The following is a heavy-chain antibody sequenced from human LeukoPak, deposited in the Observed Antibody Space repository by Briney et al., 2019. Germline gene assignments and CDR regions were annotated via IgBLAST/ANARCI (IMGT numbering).Heavy chain of an antibody. CDR3: AKVEMATITPDY. CDR2: ISGSGGST. CDR1: GFTFSSYA. V-gene: IGHV3-23*01. D-gene: IGHD5-24*01. Sequence: PGGSLRPSCAASGFTFSSYAMSWVRQAPGKGLEWVSAISGSGGSTYYADSVKGRFTISRDNSKNTLYLQMNSLRAEDTAVYYCAKVEMATITPDYWGQGTPVTVSS. J-gene: IGHJ4*02.